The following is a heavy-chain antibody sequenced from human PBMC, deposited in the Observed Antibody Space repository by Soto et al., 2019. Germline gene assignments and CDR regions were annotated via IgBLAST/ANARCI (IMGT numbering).Heavy chain of an antibody. V-gene: IGHV3-21*01. CDR2: ISSTTNYT. Sequence: EVQLVESGGGLVKPGGSLRLSCAASGFTFTRYSMNWVRQAPGKGLEWVSSISSTTNYTYYADSMKGRFTVSRDNAKNSGYLDMNSLSAEDTAVYYCARESEDLTSNFDYWGQGTLVTVSS. J-gene: IGHJ4*02. CDR3: ARESEDLTSNFDY. CDR1: GFTFTRYS.